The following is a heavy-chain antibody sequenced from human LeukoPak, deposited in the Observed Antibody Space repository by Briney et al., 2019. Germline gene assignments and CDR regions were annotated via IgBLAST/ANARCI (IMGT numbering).Heavy chain of an antibody. CDR2: IGTSSTTI. Sequence: GGSLRLSCAASGFTFSSYTMNWVRQPPGKGLEWVSNIGTSSTTIYYADSVKGRFTISRDNAKNSLYLQMNSLRADDTAVYYCARFAAGGSYYYYMDAWGKGTTVTVSS. CDR3: ARFAAGGSYYYYMDA. D-gene: IGHD6-25*01. J-gene: IGHJ6*03. CDR1: GFTFSSYT. V-gene: IGHV3-48*01.